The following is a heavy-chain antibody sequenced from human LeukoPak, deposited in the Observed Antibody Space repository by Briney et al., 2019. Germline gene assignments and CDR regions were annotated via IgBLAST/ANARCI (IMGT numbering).Heavy chain of an antibody. D-gene: IGHD3-22*01. CDR2: IYYSGST. Sequence: SETLSLTCIVSGGSISSSSYYWGWIRQPPGKGLEWIGSIYYSGSTYYNPSLKSRVTISVDTSKNQFSLKVSSVTAADTAMYYCAREPSSGYYRRVDYWGQGTLVTVSS. J-gene: IGHJ4*02. CDR3: AREPSSGYYRRVDY. V-gene: IGHV4-39*07. CDR1: GGSISSSSYY.